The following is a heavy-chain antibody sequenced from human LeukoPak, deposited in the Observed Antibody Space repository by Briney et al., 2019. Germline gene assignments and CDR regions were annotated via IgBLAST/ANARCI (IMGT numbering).Heavy chain of an antibody. CDR1: GGSISSYY. CDR3: ARAGGSSWHQGYFDL. Sequence: SETLSLTCTVSGGSISSYYWSWIPQPPGKGLEWMGYIHYSGNTNYNPSLKSRVTISVDTSKNQFSLELSSVTAADTAVYYCARAGGSSWHQGYFDLWGRGTLVTVSS. V-gene: IGHV4-59*01. CDR2: IHYSGNT. J-gene: IGHJ2*01. D-gene: IGHD6-13*01.